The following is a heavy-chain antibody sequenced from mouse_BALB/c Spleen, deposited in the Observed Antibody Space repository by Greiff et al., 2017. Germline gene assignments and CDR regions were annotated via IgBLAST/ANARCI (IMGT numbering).Heavy chain of an antibody. CDR3: ARSLFYYFDY. J-gene: IGHJ2*01. CDR2: IDPANGNT. V-gene: IGHV14-3*02. Sequence: EVKLLESGAELVKPGASVKLSCTASGFNIKDTYMHWVKQRPEQGLEWIGRIDPANGNTKYDPKFQGKATITADTSSNTAYLQLSSLTSEDTAVYYCARSLFYYFDYWGQGTTLTVSS. CDR1: GFNIKDTY.